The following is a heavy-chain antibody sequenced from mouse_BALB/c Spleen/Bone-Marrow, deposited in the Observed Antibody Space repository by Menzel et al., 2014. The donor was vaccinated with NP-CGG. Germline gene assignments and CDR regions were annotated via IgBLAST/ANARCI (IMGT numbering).Heavy chain of an antibody. CDR3: ASSLQRLRGYYFDF. CDR2: IWAGGST. J-gene: IGHJ2*01. Sequence: VQLVESGPGLVAPSQSLSITCTVSGFSLTNYGVHWVRPPPGKGLEWLGVIWAGGSTNYNLALMSRLTISKDNSKSQVFLKMNSLQTDDTGMYYCASSLQRLRGYYFDFWGQGTTLTVSS. CDR1: GFSLTNYG. D-gene: IGHD1-2*01. V-gene: IGHV2-9*02.